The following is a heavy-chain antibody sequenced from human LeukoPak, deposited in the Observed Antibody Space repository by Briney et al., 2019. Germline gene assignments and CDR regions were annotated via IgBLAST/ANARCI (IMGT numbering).Heavy chain of an antibody. D-gene: IGHD6-6*01. V-gene: IGHV4-34*01. J-gene: IGHJ4*02. Sequence: PSETLSLTCAVYGGSFSGYYWSWIRQPPGKGLEWIGEINHSGSTNYNPSLKSRVTISVDTSKNQFSLKLSSVTAADTAVYYCARVRWFIGLEYSLDYWGQGTLVTVSS. CDR1: GGSFSGYY. CDR2: INHSGST. CDR3: ARVRWFIGLEYSLDY.